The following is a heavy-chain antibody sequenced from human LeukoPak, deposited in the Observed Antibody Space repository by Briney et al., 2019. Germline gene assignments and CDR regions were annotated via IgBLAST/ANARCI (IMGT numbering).Heavy chain of an antibody. V-gene: IGHV4-30-4*01. D-gene: IGHD3-10*01. CDR3: AREGFGELFGTAFDY. Sequence: SETLSLTCTVSGGSISSGDYYWSWIRQPPGKGLEWIGYIYYSGSTYYNPSLKSQVTISVDTSKNQFSLKLSSVTAADTAVYYCAREGFGELFGTAFDYWGQGTLVTVSS. CDR2: IYYSGST. J-gene: IGHJ4*02. CDR1: GGSISSGDYY.